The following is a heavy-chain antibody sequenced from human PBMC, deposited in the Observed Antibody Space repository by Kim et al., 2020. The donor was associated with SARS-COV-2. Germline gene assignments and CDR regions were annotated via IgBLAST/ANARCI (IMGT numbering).Heavy chain of an antibody. Sequence: GGSLRLSCAASGFTFSRRAMSWVRQVPGKGLEWIASVNNNNNPYYADYVKGRLTVSRDITKDTLYLQMNSLRADDTALYYCAKDHPTSGWPTFGSWGQGT. J-gene: IGHJ4*02. CDR2: VNNNNNP. D-gene: IGHD6-19*01. V-gene: IGHV3-23*05. CDR1: GFTFSRRA. CDR3: AKDHPTSGWPTFGS.